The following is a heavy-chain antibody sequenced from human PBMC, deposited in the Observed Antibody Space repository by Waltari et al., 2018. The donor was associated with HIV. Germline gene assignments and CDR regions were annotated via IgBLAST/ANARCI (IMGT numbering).Heavy chain of an antibody. CDR1: GFIFSNYW. D-gene: IGHD2-15*01. J-gene: IGHJ4*02. CDR3: ASLYCSGGSCYDY. Sequence: EVQLVESGGGLVQPGGSLRLSCTASGFIFSNYWMTWVRQAQGKGLEWVANKKQDGRGKYYVDSGKGRFTISRDYAKNSLYLQMNSLRAEDTAVYYCASLYCSGGSCYDYWGQGTLVTVSS. CDR2: KKQDGRGK. V-gene: IGHV3-7*01.